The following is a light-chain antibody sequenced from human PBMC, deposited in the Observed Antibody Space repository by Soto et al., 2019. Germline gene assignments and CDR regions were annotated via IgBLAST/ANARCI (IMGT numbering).Light chain of an antibody. Sequence: QSVLTQPASVSGSPGQSITISCTGTSSDVGGYNYVSWYQQHPGKAPKLMIYDVSNRPSGVSNRFSGSKSGNTASLTISGLQAEDEADYYFSSYTSSSTAVFGGGTKLTVL. J-gene: IGLJ2*01. CDR1: SSDVGGYNY. CDR3: SSYTSSSTAV. V-gene: IGLV2-14*01. CDR2: DVS.